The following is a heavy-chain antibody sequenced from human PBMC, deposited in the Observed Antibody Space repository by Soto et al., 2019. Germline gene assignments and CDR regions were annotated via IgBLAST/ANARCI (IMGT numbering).Heavy chain of an antibody. D-gene: IGHD3-10*01. V-gene: IGHV2-5*02. CDR3: VRNWRYYGGDYYYGVDA. J-gene: IGHJ6*02. Sequence: ITLKESGPTLVKPTQTLTLTCTFSGFSLNTGGVGVGWVRQPRGKAMEWLALIYWDDDERYRPSLRSRLNITKDTINNQVVLTMTNMDPEDTATYYCVRNWRYYGGDYYYGVDAWRQGTTVSVSS. CDR1: GFSLNTGGVG. CDR2: IYWDDDE.